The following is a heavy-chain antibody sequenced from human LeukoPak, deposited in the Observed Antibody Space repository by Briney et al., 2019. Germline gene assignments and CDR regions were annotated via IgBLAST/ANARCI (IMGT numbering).Heavy chain of an antibody. Sequence: SETLSLTCAVYGGSFSGYYWSWIRQSPGGGLEWVGQINDSGDTDYNPSLKSRVTISIDTSKKQFSLRLRSVTAADTALYYCARESSTWNSFEYWGQGTAVTVSS. D-gene: IGHD6-6*01. CDR1: GGSFSGYY. J-gene: IGHJ4*02. V-gene: IGHV4-34*01. CDR2: INDSGDT. CDR3: ARESSTWNSFEY.